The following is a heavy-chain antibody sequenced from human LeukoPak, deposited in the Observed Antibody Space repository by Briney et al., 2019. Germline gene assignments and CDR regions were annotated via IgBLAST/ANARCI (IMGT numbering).Heavy chain of an antibody. D-gene: IGHD5-18*01. CDR2: IYHSGTT. V-gene: IGHV4-39*02. CDR3: ARLASYGFIDY. J-gene: IGHJ4*02. Sequence: SETLSLTCTVSGASISSNVHYWGWIRQPPGKGLEWIGSIYHSGTTYYNTSLQSRVTISVDTSMSHFSLRLSSVTAADTAVYFCARLASYGFIDYWGQGTLVTASS. CDR1: GASISSNVHY.